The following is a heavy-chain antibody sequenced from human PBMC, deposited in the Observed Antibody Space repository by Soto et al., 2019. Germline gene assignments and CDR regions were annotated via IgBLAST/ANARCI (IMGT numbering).Heavy chain of an antibody. D-gene: IGHD3-10*01. CDR2: IIPIFGTA. CDR3: ARAYLSSGRIGNPGSYYYYGMDV. Sequence: QVQLVQSGAEVKKPGSSVKVSCKASGGTFSSYAISWVRQAPGQGLEWMGGIIPIFGTANYAQKFQGRVTITADESTSTAYMELSSLRSEDTAVYYCARAYLSSGRIGNPGSYYYYGMDVWGQGTTVTVSS. CDR1: GGTFSSYA. V-gene: IGHV1-69*01. J-gene: IGHJ6*02.